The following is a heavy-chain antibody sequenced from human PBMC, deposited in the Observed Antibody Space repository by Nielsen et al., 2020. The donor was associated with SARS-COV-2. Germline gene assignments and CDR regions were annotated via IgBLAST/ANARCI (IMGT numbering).Heavy chain of an antibody. V-gene: IGHV4-34*01. J-gene: IGHJ6*02. CDR3: ARRGYYYYGMDV. CDR2: INHSGST. CDR1: GGSFSGYY. Sequence: SETLSLTCAVYGGSFSGYYWSWIRQPPGKGLEWIREINHSGSTNYNPSLKSRVTISVDTSKNQFSLKLSSVTAADTAVYYCARRGYYYYGMDVWGQGTTVTVSS.